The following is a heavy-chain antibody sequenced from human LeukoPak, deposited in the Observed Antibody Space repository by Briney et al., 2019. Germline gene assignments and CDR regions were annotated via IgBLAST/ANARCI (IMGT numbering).Heavy chain of an antibody. CDR1: GFTFSSYA. J-gene: IGHJ4*02. CDR3: AKPLWFGETPRYYFDY. CDR2: ISGSGGST. D-gene: IGHD3-10*01. Sequence: PGGSLRLSCVASGFTFSSYAMSWVRQAPGKGLEWVSAISGSGGSTYYADSVKGRFTISRDNSKNTLYLQMNSLRAEDTAVYYCAKPLWFGETPRYYFDYWGQGTLVTVSS. V-gene: IGHV3-23*01.